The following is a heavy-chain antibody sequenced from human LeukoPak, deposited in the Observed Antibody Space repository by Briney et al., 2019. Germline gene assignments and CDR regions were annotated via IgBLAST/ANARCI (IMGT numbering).Heavy chain of an antibody. D-gene: IGHD2-15*01. Sequence: PGGSLRLSCAASGFTFSSYSMNWVRQAPGKGLEWVSPISSSSSYIYYADSVKGRFTISRDNSKNTLYLQMNSLRAEDTAVYYCARESIYCSGGSCLFDAFDIWGQGTMVTVSS. V-gene: IGHV3-21*01. CDR2: ISSSSSYI. CDR3: ARESIYCSGGSCLFDAFDI. J-gene: IGHJ3*02. CDR1: GFTFSSYS.